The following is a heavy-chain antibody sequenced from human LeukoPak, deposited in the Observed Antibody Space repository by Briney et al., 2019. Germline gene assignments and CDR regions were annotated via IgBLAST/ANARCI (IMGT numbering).Heavy chain of an antibody. CDR1: GYTFTSYG. J-gene: IGHJ6*03. V-gene: IGHV1-18*01. CDR2: ISAYNGNT. Sequence: ASVKVSCKASGYTFTSYGISWVRQAPGQGLEWMGWISAYNGNTNYAQKLQGRVTMTTDTSTSTAYMELRSLRSDDTAVYYCAGSMVRGLYYYYMTSGAKGPRSPSP. CDR3: AGSMVRGLYYYYMTS. D-gene: IGHD3-10*01.